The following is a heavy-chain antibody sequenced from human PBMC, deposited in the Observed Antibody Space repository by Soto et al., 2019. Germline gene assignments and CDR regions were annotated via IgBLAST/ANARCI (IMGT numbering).Heavy chain of an antibody. CDR3: AKKAGPPVRGGHWFDP. CDR1: GFTVSSYA. J-gene: IGHJ5*02. Sequence: PGGSLRLSCAASGFTVSSYAMSWVRQAPGKGLEWVSAISGSGGSTYYADSVKGRFTISRDNSKNTLYLQMNSLRAEDTAVYYCAKKAGPPVRGGHWFDPWGQGTLVTVSS. CDR2: ISGSGGST. D-gene: IGHD4-17*01. V-gene: IGHV3-23*01.